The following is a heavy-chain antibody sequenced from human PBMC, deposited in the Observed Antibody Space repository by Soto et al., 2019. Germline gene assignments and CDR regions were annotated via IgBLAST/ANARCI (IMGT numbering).Heavy chain of an antibody. D-gene: IGHD3-3*01. Sequence: VASVKVSCKASGGTFSSYAISWVRQAPGQGLEWMGGIIPIFGTANYAQKFQGRVTITADESTSTAYMELSSLRSEDTAVYYCARDRRGLLDFWSGSYGMDVWGQGTTVTVSS. V-gene: IGHV1-69*13. J-gene: IGHJ6*02. CDR2: IIPIFGTA. CDR1: GGTFSSYA. CDR3: ARDRRGLLDFWSGSYGMDV.